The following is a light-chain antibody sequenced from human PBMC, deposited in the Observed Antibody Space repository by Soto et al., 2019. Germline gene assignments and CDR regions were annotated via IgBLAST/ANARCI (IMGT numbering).Light chain of an antibody. CDR2: SAS. V-gene: IGKV1-39*01. Sequence: DIQMTQSPSSLSTSIGDRVTITCRASQRSNIYLNWYRQKPGKAPELLIYSASNLQSGVPSRFSGSGSGTDCTLTISGLQPEDFATYYCQQSFSTHTFGQGTRLDIK. CDR3: QQSFSTHT. J-gene: IGKJ5*01. CDR1: QRSNIY.